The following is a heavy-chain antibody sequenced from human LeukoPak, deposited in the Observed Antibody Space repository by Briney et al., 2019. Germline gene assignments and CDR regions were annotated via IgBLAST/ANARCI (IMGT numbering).Heavy chain of an antibody. J-gene: IGHJ6*02. Sequence: GGSLRLSCAASGFTFSSYGMHWVRQAPGKGLEWVAVISYDGSNKYYADSVKGRFTISRDNSKNTLYLQMNSLRAEDTAVYYCAKDGSGRYCSGGSCSSYYYGMDVWGQGTTVTVSS. CDR2: ISYDGSNK. D-gene: IGHD2-15*01. CDR1: GFTFSSYG. CDR3: AKDGSGRYCSGGSCSSYYYGMDV. V-gene: IGHV3-30*18.